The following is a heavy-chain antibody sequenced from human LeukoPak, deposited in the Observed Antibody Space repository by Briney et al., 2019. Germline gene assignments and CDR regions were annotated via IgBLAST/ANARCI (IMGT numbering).Heavy chain of an antibody. D-gene: IGHD2-21*02. V-gene: IGHV3-21*01. CDR1: GITFSSYG. Sequence: GRSLRLSCAASGITFSSYGMHWVRQAPGKGLEWVSSISSSSSYIYYADSVKGRFTISRDNAKNSLYLQMNSLRDEDTAVYYCARETYCGGDCYVQYYFDYWGQGTLVTVSS. J-gene: IGHJ4*02. CDR3: ARETYCGGDCYVQYYFDY. CDR2: ISSSSSYI.